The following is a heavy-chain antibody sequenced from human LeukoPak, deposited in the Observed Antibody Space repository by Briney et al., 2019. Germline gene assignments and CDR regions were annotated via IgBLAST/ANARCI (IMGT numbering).Heavy chain of an antibody. V-gene: IGHV3-33*06. CDR2: IWYDGSNK. CDR3: AKDYYGSGSYIDY. CDR1: GFTFSSYG. J-gene: IGHJ4*02. Sequence: GGSLRLSCAASGFTFSSYGMHWVRQAPGKGLEWVAVIWYDGSNKYYADSVKGRFTISRDNSENTLYLQMNSLRAEDTAVYYCAKDYYGSGSYIDYWGQGTLVTVSS. D-gene: IGHD3-10*01.